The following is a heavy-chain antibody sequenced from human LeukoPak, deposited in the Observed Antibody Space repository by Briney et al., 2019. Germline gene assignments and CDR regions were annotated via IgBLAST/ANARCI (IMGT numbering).Heavy chain of an antibody. J-gene: IGHJ3*02. CDR3: ARGIDSGSPPLGTFEI. CDR1: GYTFTGYY. D-gene: IGHD1-26*01. CDR2: INPNSGGT. Sequence: SVKVSCKASGYTFTGYYMHWVRQAPGQGLEWMGWINPNSGGTNYAQKFQGRVTMTRDTSISTAYMELSRLRSDDTAVYYCARGIDSGSPPLGTFEIWGQGTMVTVSS. V-gene: IGHV1-2*02.